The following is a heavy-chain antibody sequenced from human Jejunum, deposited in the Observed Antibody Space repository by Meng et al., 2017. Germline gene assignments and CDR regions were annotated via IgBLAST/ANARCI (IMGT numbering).Heavy chain of an antibody. CDR3: AKDGGVGFTDFDY. J-gene: IGHJ4*02. V-gene: IGHV3-30*01. Sequence: QVQVRAAGGGLVRPGRSLRLSCVSSGFTFASSAMHWVRQAPGKGLEWVTVVSSSVNYKYYADSVKGRFTISRDNSKNTLFLEMNSLRPEDTAVYYCAKDGGVGFTDFDYWSQGTLVTVSS. CDR2: VSSSVNYK. CDR1: GFTFASSA. D-gene: IGHD3-16*01.